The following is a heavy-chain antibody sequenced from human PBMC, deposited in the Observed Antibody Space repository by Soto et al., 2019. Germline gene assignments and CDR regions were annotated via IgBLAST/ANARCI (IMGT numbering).Heavy chain of an antibody. Sequence: GESLKISCKASGYSFTRYWISWVRQMPGKGLEWMGIIYPGDSDTRYSPSFQGQVAISADKSISTAYLQWSSLKASDTAMYYCATTRDYYDSSGYYYFDYWGQGTLVTVSS. CDR3: ATTRDYYDSSGYYYFDY. D-gene: IGHD3-22*01. V-gene: IGHV5-51*01. CDR1: GYSFTRYW. CDR2: IYPGDSDT. J-gene: IGHJ4*02.